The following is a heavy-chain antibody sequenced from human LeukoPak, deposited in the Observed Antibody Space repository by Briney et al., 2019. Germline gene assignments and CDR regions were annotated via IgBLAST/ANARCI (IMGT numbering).Heavy chain of an antibody. CDR2: IYYSGST. CDR3: ASSGSFRQQLIK. V-gene: IGHV4-59*01. J-gene: IGHJ4*02. CDR1: GGSINSYY. D-gene: IGHD6-13*01. Sequence: ASETLSLTCTVSGGSINSYYWSWIRQPPGKGLEWIGYIYYSGSTNYSPSLKSRVTISVDTSKNQFSLKLSSVTAADTAVYYCASSGSFRQQLIKWGQGTLVTVSS.